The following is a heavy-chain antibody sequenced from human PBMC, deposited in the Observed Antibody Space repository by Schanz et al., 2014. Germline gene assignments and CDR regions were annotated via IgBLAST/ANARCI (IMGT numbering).Heavy chain of an antibody. J-gene: IGHJ6*02. CDR1: GDSISSGSYY. Sequence: QVQLQESGPGLVRPSQTLSLTCTVSGDSISSGSYYWSWIRQPPGRGLEWIGYIFFRGSTYYNPSLKSGVTISIDSSKIQFPLRLTSVTAADTAVYYCYGMDVWGQGTTVTVSS. V-gene: IGHV4-30-4*07. CDR3: YGMDV. CDR2: IFFRGST.